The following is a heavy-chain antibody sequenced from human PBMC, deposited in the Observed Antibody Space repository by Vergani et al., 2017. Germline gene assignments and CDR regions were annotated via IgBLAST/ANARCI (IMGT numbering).Heavy chain of an antibody. CDR2: IKSKTDGGTT. Sequence: EVQLVESGGGLVKPGGSLRLSCAASGFTFSNAWMSWVRQAPGKGLEWVGRIKSKTDGGTTDYAAPVKGRFTISRDDSKNTLYLQMNSLKTEDTAVYYCTTDSGYEYEYYYGMDVWGQGTTVTVSS. D-gene: IGHD5-12*01. CDR1: GFTFSNAW. V-gene: IGHV3-15*01. J-gene: IGHJ6*02. CDR3: TTDSGYEYEYYYGMDV.